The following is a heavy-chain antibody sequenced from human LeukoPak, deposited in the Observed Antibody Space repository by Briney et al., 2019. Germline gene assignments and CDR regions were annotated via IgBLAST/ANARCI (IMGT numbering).Heavy chain of an antibody. V-gene: IGHV3-23*01. D-gene: IGHD2-8*01. CDR2: ISGSGGST. Sequence: GGSLRLPCAASGFTFSSYAMSWVRQAPGKGLEWVSAISGSGGSTYYADSVKGRFTISRDNSKNTLYLQMNSLRAEDTAVYYCATGIVLMVYWPGPDYWGQGTLVTVSS. CDR1: GFTFSSYA. J-gene: IGHJ4*02. CDR3: ATGIVLMVYWPGPDY.